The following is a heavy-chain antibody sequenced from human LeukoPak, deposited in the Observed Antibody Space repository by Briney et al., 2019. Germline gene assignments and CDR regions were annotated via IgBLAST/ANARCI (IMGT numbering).Heavy chain of an antibody. CDR2: ISSSSSYI. CDR1: GFTFSSYS. J-gene: IGHJ6*04. Sequence: GGSLRLSCAASGFTFSSYSMNWVRQAPGKGLEWVSSISSSSSYIYYADSVKGRFTISRDNAKNSLYLQMNSLRAEDTAVYHCARVEYSGYDGPTYYYYYGMDVWGKGTTVTVSS. CDR3: ARVEYSGYDGPTYYYYYGMDV. D-gene: IGHD5-12*01. V-gene: IGHV3-21*01.